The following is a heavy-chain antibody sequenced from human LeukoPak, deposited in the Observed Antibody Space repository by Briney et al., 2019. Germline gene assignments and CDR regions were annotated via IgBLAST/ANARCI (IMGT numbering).Heavy chain of an antibody. Sequence: GGSLRLSCAASGFTFDDYAMHWVRQAPGKGLEWVSVIYSGGSTYYADSVKGRFTISRDNSKNTLYLQMNSLRAEDTAVYYCARGKMATIDYYFDYWGQGTLVTVSS. CDR1: GFTFDDYA. V-gene: IGHV3-66*01. CDR3: ARGKMATIDYYFDY. J-gene: IGHJ4*02. CDR2: IYSGGST. D-gene: IGHD5-24*01.